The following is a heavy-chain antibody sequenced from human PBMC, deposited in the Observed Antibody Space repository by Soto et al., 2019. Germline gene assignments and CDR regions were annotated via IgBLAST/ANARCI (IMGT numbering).Heavy chain of an antibody. CDR1: GFTFNIYG. J-gene: IGHJ4*02. CDR3: AKDQASGQGSFDS. Sequence: GGSLRLSCAASGFTFNIYGMHWVRQAPDKGLEWVALISYDGSNQYYADSVKGRFTISRDNSKNTLFLQMNSLRADDTAVYYCAKDQASGQGSFDSWGQGPLAPFSS. CDR2: ISYDGSNQ. V-gene: IGHV3-30*18.